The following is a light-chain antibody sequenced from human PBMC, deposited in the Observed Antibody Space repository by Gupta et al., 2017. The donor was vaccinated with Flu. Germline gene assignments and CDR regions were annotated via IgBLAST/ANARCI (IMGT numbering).Light chain of an antibody. CDR3: QQYHNNPRT. CDR1: QSVFYTFNNKNS. V-gene: IGKV4-1*01. CDR2: WAS. Sequence: DIVITQSPDSLAVSLGERATTNCKSSQSVFYTFNNKNSLAWYQQKPGQHPQLLIYWASTRESWVPDRCSGSGCGTDFTLPISSLQAEDGVVYYCQQYHNNPRTFGQGTKVEIK. J-gene: IGKJ1*01.